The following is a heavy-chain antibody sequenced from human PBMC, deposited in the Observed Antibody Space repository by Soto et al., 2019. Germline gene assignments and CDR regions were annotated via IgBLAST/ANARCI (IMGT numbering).Heavy chain of an antibody. J-gene: IGHJ4*02. CDR1: GYTFTSYW. CDR2: IYPGDSDT. CDR3: AKDMVHCTGTRCARYFEK. D-gene: IGHD2-8*01. V-gene: IGHV5-51*01. Sequence: PGESLKISCQTSGYTFTSYWIAWVRQMPGKGLECMGIIYPGDSDTTYSPSFQGQVTISVDKSVSTAYLHWSSLRASDTAIYYCAKDMVHCTGTRCARYFEKWGRGTLVTVSS.